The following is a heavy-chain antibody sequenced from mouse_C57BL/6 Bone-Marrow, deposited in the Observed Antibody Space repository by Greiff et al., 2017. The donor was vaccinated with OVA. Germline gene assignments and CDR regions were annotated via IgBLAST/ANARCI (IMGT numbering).Heavy chain of an antibody. CDR2: ITHSGET. CDR1: GFPITSGYY. J-gene: IGHJ3*01. D-gene: IGHD4-1*01. V-gene: IGHV12-3*01. CDR3: AGELAWFAY. Sequence: VHLVESGPGLVKPSQSLFLTCSITGFPITSGYYWIWIRQSPGKPLEWMGYITHSGETFYNPSLQSPISITRETSKNQFFLQLNSVTTEDTAMYYCAGELAWFAYWGQGTLVTVSA.